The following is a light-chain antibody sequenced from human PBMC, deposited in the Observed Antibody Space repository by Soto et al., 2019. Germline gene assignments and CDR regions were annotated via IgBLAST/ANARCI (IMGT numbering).Light chain of an antibody. CDR3: QQYNIYSWT. CDR1: QSISSW. CDR2: DAS. J-gene: IGKJ1*01. Sequence: DIEMTQSPSTLSANVGDRVTITCRASQSISSWLAWYQQRPGKAPKLLIYDASSLQNWVPSRFSGSGSGTEFTLTISSLQPDDIATYYCQQYNIYSWTVGQGTKVDIK. V-gene: IGKV1-5*01.